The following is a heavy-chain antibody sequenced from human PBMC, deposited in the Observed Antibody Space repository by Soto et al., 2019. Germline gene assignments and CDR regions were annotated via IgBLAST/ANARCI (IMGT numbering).Heavy chain of an antibody. CDR1: RASITSNSYY. V-gene: IGHV4-39*01. CDR2: MYYGGST. Sequence: PSETLSLTCSVSRASITSNSYYWGCIRQSPGKGLEWIASMYYGGSTYYNPSLKSRVTISADTSKNGFSLKMRSVSAADTTVYYCAGFYGSDTYFTFQADSWGQGIQVTVSS. J-gene: IGHJ4*02. CDR3: AGFYGSDTYFTFQADS. D-gene: IGHD3-10*01.